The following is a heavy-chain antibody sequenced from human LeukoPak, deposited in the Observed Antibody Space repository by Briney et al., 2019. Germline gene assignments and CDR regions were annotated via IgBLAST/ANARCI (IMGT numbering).Heavy chain of an antibody. CDR2: IIPILGIA. CDR3: AGDGGSGSYFN. V-gene: IGHV1-69*04. D-gene: IGHD3-10*01. CDR1: GGTFSSYA. Sequence: SVKVSCKASGGTFSSYAISWVRQAPGQGLEWMGRIIPILGIANYAQKFQGRVTIPADKSTSTAYMELSSLRSEDTAVYYCAGDGGSGSYFNWGQGTLVTVSS. J-gene: IGHJ4*02.